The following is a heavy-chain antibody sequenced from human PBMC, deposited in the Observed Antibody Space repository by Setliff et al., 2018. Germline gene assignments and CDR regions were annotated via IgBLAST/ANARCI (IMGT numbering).Heavy chain of an antibody. CDR3: ARRLPYFGMDV. V-gene: IGHV3-48*03. D-gene: IGHD2-15*01. Sequence: LRLSCEASGFTFKTYEMTWVRQAPGKGLERASKTHTDGITIYSDSVRGRFTIFRDSAKNSLHLQMTSLSAEDTAVYYCARRLPYFGMDVWGQGTTVTVS. CDR1: GFTFKTYE. J-gene: IGHJ6*02. CDR2: THTDGITI.